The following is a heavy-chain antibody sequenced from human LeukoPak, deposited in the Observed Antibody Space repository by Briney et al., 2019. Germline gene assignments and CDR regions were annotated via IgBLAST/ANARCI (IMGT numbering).Heavy chain of an antibody. J-gene: IGHJ6*03. CDR2: ISGSGGST. CDR1: GFTFSSYA. CDR3: AKGAGGYFRHYYYYYYMDV. V-gene: IGHV3-23*01. Sequence: GGSLRLSCAASGFTFSSYAMSWVRQAPGKGLEWVSAISGSGGSTYYADSVKGRFTISRDNSKNTLYLQMNSLRAEHTAVYYCAKGAGGYFRHYYYYYYMDVWGKGTTVTVSS. D-gene: IGHD3-22*01.